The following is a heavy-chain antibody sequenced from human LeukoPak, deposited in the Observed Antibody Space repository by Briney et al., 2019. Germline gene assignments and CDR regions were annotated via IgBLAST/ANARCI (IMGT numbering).Heavy chain of an antibody. CDR1: GDSISSSYYY. D-gene: IGHD2-15*01. Sequence: SETLSLTCTVSGDSISSSYYYWGWIRQPPGKGLEWIGYIYSSGSTIYNPSLKSRVIISIDTSRNQFSLRLSSVTAADTAVYYCARDHCSGGSCYPGWFDPWGQGTLVTVSS. CDR3: ARDHCSGGSCYPGWFDP. CDR2: IYSSGST. J-gene: IGHJ5*02. V-gene: IGHV4-61*01.